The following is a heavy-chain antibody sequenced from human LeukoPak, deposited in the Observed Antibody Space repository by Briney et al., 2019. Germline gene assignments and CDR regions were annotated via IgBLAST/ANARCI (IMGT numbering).Heavy chain of an antibody. CDR2: INPNSGGT. CDR1: GYTFTGYY. Sequence: ASVKVSCKASGYTFTGYYMHWVRQAPGQGLEWMGWINPNSGGTNYAQKFQGRVTMTRDTSISTAYMELSMLRSDDTAVYYCARVIYRYSIVGLDYWGKGTLVTVSS. CDR3: ARVIYRYSIVGLDY. J-gene: IGHJ4*02. V-gene: IGHV1-2*02. D-gene: IGHD1-26*01.